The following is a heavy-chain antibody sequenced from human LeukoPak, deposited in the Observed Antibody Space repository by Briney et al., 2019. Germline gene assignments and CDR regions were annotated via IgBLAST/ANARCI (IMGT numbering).Heavy chain of an antibody. V-gene: IGHV4-59*01. J-gene: IGHJ4*02. Sequence: SETLSLTCTVSGGSISSYYWSWIRQPPGKGLEWIGYIYYSGSTNYNPTLKSRVTISVDTSKNQFSLKLSSVTAADTAVYYCARDFGPRGIDYWGQGPLVPVSS. CDR3: ARDFGPRGIDY. CDR1: GGSISSYY. CDR2: IYYSGST. D-gene: IGHD3-10*01.